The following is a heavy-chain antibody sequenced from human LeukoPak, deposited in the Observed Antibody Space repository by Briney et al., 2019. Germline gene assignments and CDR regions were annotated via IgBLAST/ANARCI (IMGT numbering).Heavy chain of an antibody. Sequence: ASVKVSFKASGYTFTGYYMHWVRQAPGQGLEWMGIINPSGGSTSYAQKFQGRVTMTRDMSTSTVYMELSSLRSEDTAVYYCARAPHDLRELNAFDIWGQGTMVTVSS. CDR3: ARAPHDLRELNAFDI. CDR2: INPSGGST. D-gene: IGHD1-26*01. CDR1: GYTFTGYY. J-gene: IGHJ3*02. V-gene: IGHV1-46*01.